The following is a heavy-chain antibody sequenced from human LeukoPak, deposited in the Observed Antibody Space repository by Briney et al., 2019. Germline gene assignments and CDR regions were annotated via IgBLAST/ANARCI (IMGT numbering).Heavy chain of an antibody. J-gene: IGHJ4*02. V-gene: IGHV1-46*01. Sequence: ASVKVSCKASGGTFSSYATSWVRQAPGQGLEWMGIINPSGGSTSYAQKFQGRVTMTRDMSTSTVYMELSSLRSEDTAVYYCARDRGEDYYDSSGYLFDYWGQGTLVTVSS. D-gene: IGHD3-22*01. CDR2: INPSGGST. CDR3: ARDRGEDYYDSSGYLFDY. CDR1: GGTFSSYA.